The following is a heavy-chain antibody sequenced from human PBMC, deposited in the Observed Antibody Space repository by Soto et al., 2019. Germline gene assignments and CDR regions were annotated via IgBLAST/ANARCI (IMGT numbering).Heavy chain of an antibody. Sequence: QVQLVESEGGLVKPGGSLRLSCAASGFTFSDYYMSWIRQAPGKGLEWVSYISSSGSTIYYADSVKGRFTISRDNAKNSLYLQMNSLRAEDTAVYYCAREGEDIVVVPAAHYYYYYMDVWGKGTTVTVSS. CDR1: GFTFSDYY. J-gene: IGHJ6*03. CDR3: AREGEDIVVVPAAHYYYYYMDV. CDR2: ISSSGSTI. D-gene: IGHD2-2*01. V-gene: IGHV3-11*01.